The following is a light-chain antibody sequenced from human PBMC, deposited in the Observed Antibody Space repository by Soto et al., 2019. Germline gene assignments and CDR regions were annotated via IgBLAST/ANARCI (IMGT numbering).Light chain of an antibody. CDR3: QSYDSSLSGYV. CDR1: SSNIGAGYE. J-gene: IGLJ1*01. CDR2: ENN. V-gene: IGLV1-40*01. Sequence: QAVVTQPPSVSEAPGQRVTISCTGSSSNIGAGYEAHWYQQVPGTAPKLLIYENNNRPSGVPDRFSGSKSGTSASLAITGLQAEDGAEYYCQSYDSSLSGYVFGTGTKLTVL.